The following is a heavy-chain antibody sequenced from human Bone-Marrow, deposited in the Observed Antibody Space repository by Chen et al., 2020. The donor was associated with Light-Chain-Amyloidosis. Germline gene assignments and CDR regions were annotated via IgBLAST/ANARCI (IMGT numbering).Heavy chain of an antibody. CDR1: GYTFTSYD. D-gene: IGHD6-6*01. Sequence: QVQLVQSGAEVKNPGASVKVSCKASGYTFTSYDINWVRQATGQGLEWMGWMNPNTVSSGDAQKFKGRVTMNSSSSITTAFMEMSSLRTEDTAIYYCARGVLKDVRGQGTLVSVSA. V-gene: IGHV1-8*01. J-gene: IGHJ4*02. CDR3: ARGVLKDV. CDR2: MNPNTVSS.